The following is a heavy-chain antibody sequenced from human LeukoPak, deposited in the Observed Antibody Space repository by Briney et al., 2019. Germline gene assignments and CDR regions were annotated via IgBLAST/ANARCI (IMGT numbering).Heavy chain of an antibody. CDR1: GFAVNSNY. D-gene: IGHD1-26*01. Sequence: PGGSLRLSCAASGFAVNSNYVAWVRQAPGKGLECASIIYSGGNRYYTESVKGRFAISRDNSENTLFLQMSSLRVEDTAVYYCAGTTIVGVRGAFHLWGQGTMVSVAS. J-gene: IGHJ3*01. CDR2: IYSGGNR. V-gene: IGHV3-53*01. CDR3: AGTTIVGVRGAFHL.